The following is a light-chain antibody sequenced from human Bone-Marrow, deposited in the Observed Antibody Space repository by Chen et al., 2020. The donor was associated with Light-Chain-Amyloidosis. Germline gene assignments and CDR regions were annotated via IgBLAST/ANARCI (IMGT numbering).Light chain of an antibody. V-gene: IGLV2-14*02. J-gene: IGLJ1*01. CDR2: EDD. CDR3: SSYGTTYV. Sequence: HSALTQPASGSGSPGQSIIISCAETNNDVGNYNFVSWYQQHPGKAPRLVIYEDDKRPSEVPSRFSASKSGNTASLTISGLQPEDEADYYCSSYGTTYVFGSGTTVTVL. CDR1: NNDVGNYNF.